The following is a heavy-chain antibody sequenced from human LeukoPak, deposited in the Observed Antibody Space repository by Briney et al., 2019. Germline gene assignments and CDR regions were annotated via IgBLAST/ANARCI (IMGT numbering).Heavy chain of an antibody. Sequence: GGSLRLSCAASGFSFTVFYMSWVRQAPGKGLEWVAHIKQDGSEKFYVDSAKGRFTISRDNAKNSLYLQMNSLRAEDTAVYYCARDSRYYYGSGSSWFDPWGQGTLVTVSS. CDR1: GFSFTVFY. D-gene: IGHD3-10*01. V-gene: IGHV3-7*01. CDR2: IKQDGSEK. CDR3: ARDSRYYYGSGSSWFDP. J-gene: IGHJ5*02.